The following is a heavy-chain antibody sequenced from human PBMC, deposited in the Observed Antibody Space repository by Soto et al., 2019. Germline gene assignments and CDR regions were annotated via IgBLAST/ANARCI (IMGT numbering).Heavy chain of an antibody. CDR3: AKDISIAVAGTFIEYYYYGMDV. CDR2: ISGSGGST. Sequence: GGSLRLSCAASGFTFSSYAMSWVRQAPGKGLEWVSAISGSGGSTYYADSVKGRFTISRDNSKNTLYLQMNSLRAEDTAVYYCAKDISIAVAGTFIEYYYYGMDVWGQGTTVTVSS. J-gene: IGHJ6*02. D-gene: IGHD6-19*01. CDR1: GFTFSSYA. V-gene: IGHV3-23*01.